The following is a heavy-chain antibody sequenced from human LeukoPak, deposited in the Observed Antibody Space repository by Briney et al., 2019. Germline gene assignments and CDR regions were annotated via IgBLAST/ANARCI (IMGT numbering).Heavy chain of an antibody. V-gene: IGHV3-21*01. Sequence: PGGSLRLSCAASGFTFSSHSMNWVRQAPGKGLEWVSSISSSSSYIYYADSVKGRFTISRDNAKNSLYLQMNSLRAEDTAVYYCARDGELVVNDYWGQGTLVTVSS. CDR1: GFTFSSHS. D-gene: IGHD2-15*01. J-gene: IGHJ4*02. CDR3: ARDGELVVNDY. CDR2: ISSSSSYI.